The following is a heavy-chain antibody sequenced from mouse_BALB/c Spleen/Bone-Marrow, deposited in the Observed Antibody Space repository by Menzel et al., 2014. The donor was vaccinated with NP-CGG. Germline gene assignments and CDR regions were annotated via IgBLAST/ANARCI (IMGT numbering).Heavy chain of an antibody. CDR1: GYTFTSYW. CDR2: IDPSDSYT. V-gene: IGHV1-69*02. CDR3: AGWLLQYYAMDD. D-gene: IGHD2-3*01. J-gene: IGHJ4*01. Sequence: LVESGAELVKPGASVKLSCKASGYTFTSYWMHWVKQRPGQGLEWIGEIDPSDSYTNYNQKFKGKATLTVDKSSSTAYMQLSSLTSEDSAVYFCAGWLLQYYAMDDWGQGTSVTVSS.